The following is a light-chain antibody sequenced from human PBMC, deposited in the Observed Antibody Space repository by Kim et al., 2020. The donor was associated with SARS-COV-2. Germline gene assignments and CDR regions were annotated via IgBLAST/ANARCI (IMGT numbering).Light chain of an antibody. J-gene: IGKJ5*01. V-gene: IGKV1-9*01. CDR1: QGISSY. Sequence: DIQLTQSPSFLSASVGDRVTITCRASQGISSYLAWYQQKPGKAPKLLIYAASTLQSGVPSRFSGSGSGTEFTLTISSLQPEDLATYYCQQLNSYLTFGQGTRLEIK. CDR3: QQLNSYLT. CDR2: AAS.